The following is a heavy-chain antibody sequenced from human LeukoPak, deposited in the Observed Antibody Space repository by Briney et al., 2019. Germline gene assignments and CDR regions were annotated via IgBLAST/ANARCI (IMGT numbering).Heavy chain of an antibody. CDR2: IRFDGDNK. CDR3: ARSVYGSGSYMDV. J-gene: IGHJ6*03. CDR1: GFSFSSYG. Sequence: PGGSLRLSCAASGFSFSSYGMHCLRQAPGKGREWVAAIRFDGDNKSYGEYVKGRFTISRNNPENKLFLQLTYVRVEDTAVYFCARSVYGSGSYMDVWGQGTTVTVSS. D-gene: IGHD3-10*01. V-gene: IGHV3-33*03.